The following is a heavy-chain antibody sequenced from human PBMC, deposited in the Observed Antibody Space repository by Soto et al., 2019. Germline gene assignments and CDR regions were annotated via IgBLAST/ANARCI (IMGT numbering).Heavy chain of an antibody. V-gene: IGHV4-31*03. CDR1: GGSISSGGYY. CDR2: IYYSGST. CDR3: ARARPLNYYDSSGYLDY. J-gene: IGHJ4*02. D-gene: IGHD3-22*01. Sequence: SETLSLTCTVSGGSISSGGYYWSWIRQHPGKGLEWIGYIYYSGSTYYNPSLKSRVTISVDTSKNQFSLKLSSVTAADTAVYYCARARPLNYYDSSGYLDYWGQGTLVTVS.